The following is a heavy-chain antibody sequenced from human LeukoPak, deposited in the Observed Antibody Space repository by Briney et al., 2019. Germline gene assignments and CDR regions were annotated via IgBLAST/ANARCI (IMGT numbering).Heavy chain of an antibody. CDR2: IYSGGST. D-gene: IGHD3-16*01. V-gene: IGHV3-23*03. CDR1: GFTFSNYA. Sequence: GGSLRLSCAASGFTFSNYAMSWVRQAPGKGLEWVSVIYSGGSTYYADSVKGRFTISRDNSRNTLFLQMNSLKADDTAAYYCAKGGGGVLASWGQGTLVTVSS. J-gene: IGHJ4*02. CDR3: AKGGGGVLAS.